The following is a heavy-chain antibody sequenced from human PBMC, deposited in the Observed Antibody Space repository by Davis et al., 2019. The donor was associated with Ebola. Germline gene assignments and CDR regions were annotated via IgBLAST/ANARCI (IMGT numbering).Heavy chain of an antibody. D-gene: IGHD6-13*01. J-gene: IGHJ4*02. V-gene: IGHV3-7*03. CDR3: AREESSSWYYFDY. CDR2: IKHDGSEK. CDR1: GFTFSSYW. Sequence: GESLKISCAASGFTFSSYWMSWVRQAPGKGLQWVANIKHDGSEKNYVDSVKGRFTISRDNAKNSLYLQLNSLRAEGTAVYYCAREESSSWYYFDYWGQGTLVIVSS.